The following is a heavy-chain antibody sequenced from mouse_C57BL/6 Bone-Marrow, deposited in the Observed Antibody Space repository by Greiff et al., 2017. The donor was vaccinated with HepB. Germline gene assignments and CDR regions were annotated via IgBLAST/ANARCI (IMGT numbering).Heavy chain of an antibody. J-gene: IGHJ2*01. Sequence: VQLQQPGAELVRPGSSVKLSCKASGYTFTSYWMDWVKQRPGQGLEWIGNIYPSDSETHYNQKFKDKATLTVDKSSSTAYMQLSSLTSEDSAVYYCARRYYGNYSYYFDYWGQGTTLTVSS. CDR1: GYTFTSYW. CDR2: IYPSDSET. D-gene: IGHD2-1*01. V-gene: IGHV1-61*01. CDR3: ARRYYGNYSYYFDY.